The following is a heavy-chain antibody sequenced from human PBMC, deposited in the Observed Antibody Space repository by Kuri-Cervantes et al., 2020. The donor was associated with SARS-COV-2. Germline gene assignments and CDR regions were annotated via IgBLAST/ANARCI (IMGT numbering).Heavy chain of an antibody. CDR1: GFTFSSYS. V-gene: IGHV3-21*01. J-gene: IGHJ4*02. CDR3: ARDFEAAAGIYYFDH. CDR2: ISSSSSYI. D-gene: IGHD6-13*01. Sequence: GGSLRLSCAASGFTFSSYSMNWVRQAPGKGLEWVSSISSSSSYIYYADSVKGRFTISRDNAKNSLYLQMNSLRAEDTAVYYCARDFEAAAGIYYFDHWGQGTLVTVSS.